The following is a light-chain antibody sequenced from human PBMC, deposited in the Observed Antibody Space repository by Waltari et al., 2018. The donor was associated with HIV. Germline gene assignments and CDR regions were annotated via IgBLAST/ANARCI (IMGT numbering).Light chain of an antibody. CDR1: SSAVGGYNH. CDR3: SSYTSSSTPYV. J-gene: IGLJ1*01. V-gene: IGLV2-14*03. CDR2: DVS. Sequence: QSALTQPASVSGSPGQSITISCPGTSSAVGGYNHVSWYQQHPGKAPKLRIYDVSNRPSGVSNRFSGSKSGNTASLTISGLQAEDEADYYCSSYTSSSTPYVFGTGTKVTVL.